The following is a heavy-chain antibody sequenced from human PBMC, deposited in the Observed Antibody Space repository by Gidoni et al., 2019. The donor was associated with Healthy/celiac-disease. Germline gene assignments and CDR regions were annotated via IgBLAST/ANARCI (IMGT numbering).Heavy chain of an antibody. D-gene: IGHD3-22*01. CDR1: GFPFSSYG. CDR3: ARDYDSSGYLHNDAFDI. Sequence: QVQLVESGGGVVQPGRSLRLSCAASGFPFSSYGMHWVRQAPGKGLELVAVIWYDGSNKYYADSVKGRFTISRDNSKNTLYLQMNSLRAEDTAVYYCARDYDSSGYLHNDAFDIWGQGTMVTVSS. CDR2: IWYDGSNK. J-gene: IGHJ3*02. V-gene: IGHV3-33*01.